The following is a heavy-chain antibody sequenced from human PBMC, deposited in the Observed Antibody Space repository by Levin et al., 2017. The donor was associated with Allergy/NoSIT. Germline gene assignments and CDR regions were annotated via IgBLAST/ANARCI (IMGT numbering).Heavy chain of an antibody. V-gene: IGHV3-23*01. CDR2: ISVSNT. D-gene: IGHD2-15*01. Sequence: GGSLRLSCAASGFSFSSYAMSWVRQAPGKGLEWVSIISVSNTYYVDSMKGRFTISRDNSKNTLYLQMNSLRAEDTAVYYCAREGYCSGGRCSDWYFDLWGRGTLVTVSS. J-gene: IGHJ2*01. CDR3: AREGYCSGGRCSDWYFDL. CDR1: GFSFSSYA.